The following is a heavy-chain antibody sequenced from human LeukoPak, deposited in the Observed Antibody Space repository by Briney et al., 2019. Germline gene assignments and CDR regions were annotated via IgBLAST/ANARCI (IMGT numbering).Heavy chain of an antibody. CDR3: VRGLGDSGWYWVDY. D-gene: IGHD6-19*01. J-gene: IGHJ4*02. CDR1: GGSFSGYY. Sequence: PSETLSLTCAVYGGSFSGYYWSWIRQPPGKGLEWIGEINHSGSTNYNPSLKSRVTISVDTSKNQFSLKLSSVTPEDTAIYYCVRGLGDSGWYWVDYWGQGSLVTVSS. V-gene: IGHV4-34*01. CDR2: INHSGST.